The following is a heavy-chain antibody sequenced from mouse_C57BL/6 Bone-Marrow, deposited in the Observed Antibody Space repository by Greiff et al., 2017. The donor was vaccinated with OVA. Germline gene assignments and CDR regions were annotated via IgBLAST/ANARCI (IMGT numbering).Heavy chain of an antibody. V-gene: IGHV1-72*01. D-gene: IGHD1-1*01. CDR1: GYTFTSYW. CDR3: ARFSITSVVAPFDY. CDR2: IDPNSGGT. Sequence: QVQLQQSGAELVKPGASVKLSCKASGYTFTSYWMHWVKQRPGRGLEWIGRIDPNSGGTKYNEKFKSKATLTADKPSSTAYMQLSSLTSEASAVYSCARFSITSVVAPFDYWGQGTTVTVSS. J-gene: IGHJ2*01.